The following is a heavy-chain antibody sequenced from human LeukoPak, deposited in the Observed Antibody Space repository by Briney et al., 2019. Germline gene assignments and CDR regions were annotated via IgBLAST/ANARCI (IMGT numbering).Heavy chain of an antibody. J-gene: IGHJ5*02. D-gene: IGHD1-26*01. CDR3: ARGASGDNWLDP. CDR2: IYTTGST. CDR1: GGSIGTGTYY. V-gene: IGHV4-61*02. Sequence: SETLSFTCTVSGGSIGTGTYYWSWIRQPAGKGLEWIGRIYTTGSTNYNPSLKSRVTMSLDTSKNQFSLRWTSVTAADTAVYYCARGASGDNWLDPWGQGTLVTVSS.